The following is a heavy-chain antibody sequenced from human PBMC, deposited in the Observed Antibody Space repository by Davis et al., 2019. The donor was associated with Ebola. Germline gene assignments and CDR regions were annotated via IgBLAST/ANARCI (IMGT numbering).Heavy chain of an antibody. Sequence: GSLRLSCTVSGGSISSGGYYWSWIRQPPGKGLEWIGEINHSGSTNYNPSLKSRVTISVDKSKNQFSLKLSSVTAADTAVYYCARVMYDSSGYYSYDAFDIWGQGTMVTVSS. CDR3: ARVMYDSSGYYSYDAFDI. CDR1: GGSISSGGYY. CDR2: INHSGST. J-gene: IGHJ3*02. D-gene: IGHD3-22*01. V-gene: IGHV4-39*07.